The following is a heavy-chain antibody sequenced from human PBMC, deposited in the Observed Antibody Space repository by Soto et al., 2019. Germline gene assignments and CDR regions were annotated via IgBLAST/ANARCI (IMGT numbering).Heavy chain of an antibody. V-gene: IGHV1-46*01. Sequence: GASVKVSCKTSGYNFTSHYIHWVRQAPGQRLESMGIIYPSGGSTIYAQKFQGKVTMTRDTSTHTLYMELSSLRSEDTAIYYCARVGYSSTGTTLHFHGLDVWGQGTTVTVS. CDR2: IYPSGGST. D-gene: IGHD3-22*01. J-gene: IGHJ6*02. CDR1: GYNFTSHY. CDR3: ARVGYSSTGTTLHFHGLDV.